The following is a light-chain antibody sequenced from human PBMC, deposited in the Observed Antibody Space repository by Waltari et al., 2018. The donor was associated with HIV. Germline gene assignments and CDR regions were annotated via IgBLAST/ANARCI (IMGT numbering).Light chain of an antibody. CDR1: RSYVGYYNY. J-gene: IGLJ3*02. CDR2: DVT. Sequence: QSALTQPASVSGSPGQSITISCTGSRSYVGYYNYVSWYQQHPGKAPRLIIFDVTNRPSGVSDRVSGSKSGNTASLTISGLQPEDEADYYCCSYTTSITFVFGGGTKLTVL. CDR3: CSYTTSITFV. V-gene: IGLV2-14*03.